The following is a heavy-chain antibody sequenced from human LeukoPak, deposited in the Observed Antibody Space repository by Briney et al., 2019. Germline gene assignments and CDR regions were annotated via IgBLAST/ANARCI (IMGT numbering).Heavy chain of an antibody. J-gene: IGHJ4*02. D-gene: IGHD3-9*01. CDR1: GFTFSGYS. V-gene: IGHV3-21*01. CDR3: ARDAGVLRYFDWLLS. Sequence: GGSLRLSCAASGFTFSGYSMNWVRQAPGKGLEWVSSITSSSSYIYYSDSVKGRSTISRDNAKNSMYLQMNSLRAEDTAVYYCARDAGVLRYFDWLLSWGQGTLVTVSS. CDR2: ITSSSSYI.